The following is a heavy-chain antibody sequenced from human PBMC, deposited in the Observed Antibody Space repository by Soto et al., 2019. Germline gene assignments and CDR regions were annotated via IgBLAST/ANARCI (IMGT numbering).Heavy chain of an antibody. Sequence: SETLSLTCAVYGGSFSGYYWSWIRQPPGKGLEWIGEINHSGSTNYNPSLKSRVTISVDTSKNQFSLKLSSVTAADTAVYYCARDGRGYCSGGSCPRRYYYYYMDVWGKGTTVTVSS. D-gene: IGHD2-15*01. CDR2: INHSGST. CDR3: ARDGRGYCSGGSCPRRYYYYYMDV. CDR1: GGSFSGYY. V-gene: IGHV4-34*01. J-gene: IGHJ6*03.